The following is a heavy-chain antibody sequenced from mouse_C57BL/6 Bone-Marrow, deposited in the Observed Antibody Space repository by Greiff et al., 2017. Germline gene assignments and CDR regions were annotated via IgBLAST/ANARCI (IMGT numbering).Heavy chain of an antibody. CDR1: GFTFSDYG. D-gene: IGHD1-1*01. Sequence: DVKLVESGGGLVQPGGSLKLSCAASGFTFSDYGMAWVRQAPRKGPEWVAFISNLAYSIYYADTVTGRFTISRENAKNTLYREMSSLRSEDTAMYYCARHHYYYGSSYAMDYWGQGTSGTVSS. V-gene: IGHV5-15*01. CDR2: ISNLAYSI. CDR3: ARHHYYYGSSYAMDY. J-gene: IGHJ4*01.